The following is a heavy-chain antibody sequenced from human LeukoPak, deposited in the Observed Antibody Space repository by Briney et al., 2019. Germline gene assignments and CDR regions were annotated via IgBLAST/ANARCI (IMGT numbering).Heavy chain of an antibody. J-gene: IGHJ4*02. Sequence: SETLSLTCAVYGGSFSGYYWSWIRQPPGKGREWIGEINHSGSTNYNPSLKSRVTISVDTSKNQFSLKLSSVTAADTAVYYCARGLVDSSPGYFDYWGQGTLVTVSS. CDR3: ARGLVDSSPGYFDY. CDR1: GGSFSGYY. CDR2: INHSGST. D-gene: IGHD6-13*01. V-gene: IGHV4-34*01.